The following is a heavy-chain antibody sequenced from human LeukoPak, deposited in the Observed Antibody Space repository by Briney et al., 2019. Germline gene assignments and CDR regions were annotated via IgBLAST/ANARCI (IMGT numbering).Heavy chain of an antibody. CDR2: INWNGGST. V-gene: IGHV3-20*04. CDR1: GFAFDDYG. D-gene: IGHD6-13*01. Sequence: GGSLRLSCAASGFAFDDYGMSWVRQAPGKGMEWVSGINWNGGSTGYADSVKGRFTISRDNSKNTLSLQMNSLRDEDTAVYYCARGDSSSWYGYYFDYWGQRTLVTVSS. CDR3: ARGDSSSWYGYYFDY. J-gene: IGHJ4*02.